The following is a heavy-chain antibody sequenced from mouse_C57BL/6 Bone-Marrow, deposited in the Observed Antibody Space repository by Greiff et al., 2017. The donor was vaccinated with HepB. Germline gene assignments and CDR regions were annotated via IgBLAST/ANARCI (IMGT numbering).Heavy chain of an antibody. V-gene: IGHV5-4*03. Sequence: EVKLMESGGGLVKPGGSLKLSCAASGFTFSDYGMHWVRQTPEKRLEWVATISDGGSYTYYPDNVKGRFTISRDNAKNNLYLQMSHLKSEDTAMYYCARYDYDWYFDVWGTGTTVTVSS. CDR1: GFTFSDYG. CDR3: ARYDYDWYFDV. CDR2: ISDGGSYT. J-gene: IGHJ1*03. D-gene: IGHD2-4*01.